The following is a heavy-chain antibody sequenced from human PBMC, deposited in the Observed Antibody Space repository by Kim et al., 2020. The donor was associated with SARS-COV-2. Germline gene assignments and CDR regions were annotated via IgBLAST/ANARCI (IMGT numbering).Heavy chain of an antibody. J-gene: IGHJ4*02. D-gene: IGHD3-22*01. CDR3: ARERGYFDSSGYYTH. CDR2: ISYDGGNK. Sequence: GGSLRLSCAASGFTFSSYGMHWVRQAPGKGLEWVAVISYDGGNKYYADSVKGRFTISRDNSKNTLYLQMNSLRAEDTAVYYCARERGYFDSSGYYTHWGQGTLVTVSS. V-gene: IGHV3-33*05. CDR1: GFTFSSYG.